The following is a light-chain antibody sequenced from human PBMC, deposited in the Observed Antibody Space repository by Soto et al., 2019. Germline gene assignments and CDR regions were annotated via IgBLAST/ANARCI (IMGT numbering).Light chain of an antibody. CDR1: SGHSSYA. Sequence: QPVLTQSPSASASLGASGKLTYTLSSGHSSYAIAWHQQQPEKGPRYLMKLNTDGSHSKGDGIPDRFSGSTSGAECYLTISSLQSEDEADYYCQTWGTGIGVFGGGTKLTVL. CDR3: QTWGTGIGV. CDR2: LNTDGSH. J-gene: IGLJ2*01. V-gene: IGLV4-69*01.